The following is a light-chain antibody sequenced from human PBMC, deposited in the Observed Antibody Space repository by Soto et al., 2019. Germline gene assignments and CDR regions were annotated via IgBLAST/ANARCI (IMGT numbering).Light chain of an antibody. CDR2: GAP. V-gene: IGKV1-39*01. CDR1: QSIKNY. Sequence: DIQMTQSPSSLSAAIGDRVTITCRASQSIKNYLNWYQHKPGAAPKLLIFGAPNLESGVPSRFSGSGSGTEFTLTISSLQPGDFATYYCQQGYSTTPITFGQGTRLEIK. CDR3: QQGYSTTPIT. J-gene: IGKJ5*01.